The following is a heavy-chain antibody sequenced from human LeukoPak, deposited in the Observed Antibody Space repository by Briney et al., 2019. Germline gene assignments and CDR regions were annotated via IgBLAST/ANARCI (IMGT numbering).Heavy chain of an antibody. J-gene: IGHJ4*02. CDR3: ARSGYSSSWYRN. Sequence: VASVKVSCKASGYTFTSYDINWVRQATGQGLEWMGWMNPNSGNTGYAQKFQGRVTITRNTSISTAYMELSSLRSEDTAVYYCARSGYSSSWYRNWGQGTLVTVSS. CDR2: MNPNSGNT. CDR1: GYTFTSYD. V-gene: IGHV1-8*03. D-gene: IGHD6-13*01.